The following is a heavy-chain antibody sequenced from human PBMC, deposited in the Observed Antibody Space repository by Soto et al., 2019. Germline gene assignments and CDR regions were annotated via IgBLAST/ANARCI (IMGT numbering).Heavy chain of an antibody. J-gene: IGHJ6*02. CDR1: GGSISSGGYY. V-gene: IGHV4-31*03. CDR2: IYYSGST. Sequence: SETLSLTCTVSGGSISSGGYYWSWIRQHPGKGLEWIGYIYYSGSTYYNPPLKSRVTISVDTSKNQFSLKLSSVTAADTAVYYCARDAGTNLYYYYYGMDVWGQGTTVTVSS. D-gene: IGHD1-1*01. CDR3: ARDAGTNLYYYYYGMDV.